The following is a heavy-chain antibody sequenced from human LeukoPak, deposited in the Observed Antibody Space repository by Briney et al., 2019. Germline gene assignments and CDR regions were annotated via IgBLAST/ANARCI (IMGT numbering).Heavy chain of an antibody. D-gene: IGHD3-10*01. J-gene: IGHJ6*03. V-gene: IGHV3-21*01. Sequence: GGSLRLSCAASGFPFSSYSMNWVRQAPGKGLEWVSSISSGTSFIYYADSVKGRFTISRDNAKNSLYLQMNSLRAEDTAVYYCARVGGHYYGSGSYSYYYYMDVWGKGTTVTISS. CDR1: GFPFSSYS. CDR2: ISSGTSFI. CDR3: ARVGGHYYGSGSYSYYYYMDV.